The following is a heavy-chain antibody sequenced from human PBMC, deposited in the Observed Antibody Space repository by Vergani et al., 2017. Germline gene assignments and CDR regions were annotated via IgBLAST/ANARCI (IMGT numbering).Heavy chain of an antibody. J-gene: IGHJ6*02. V-gene: IGHV3-23*01. CDR3: AKANPRNSGYDYLYYYHAMVV. CDR2: ISGSGGST. Sequence: EVQLLESGGDLVQPGGSLRLSCAASGFTFNHYAMNWVRQAPGKGLEWVSGISGSGGSTYYAGSGKGRFTISRDSSKNTLYLQMNSLSAGDTAVYYCAKANPRNSGYDYLYYYHAMVVWGQGTTVTVSS. D-gene: IGHD5-12*01. CDR1: GFTFNHYA.